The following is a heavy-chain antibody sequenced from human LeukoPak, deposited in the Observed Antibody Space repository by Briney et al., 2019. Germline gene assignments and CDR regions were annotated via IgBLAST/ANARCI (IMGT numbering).Heavy chain of an antibody. D-gene: IGHD5-18*01. Sequence: GRSLRLSCAASGFTFSSYAMHWVRQAPGKGLEWVAVISYDGSNKYYADSVKGRFTISRDNSKNTLYLQMNSLRAEDTAAYYCARGGYSYGSVKDFDYWGQGTLVTVSS. CDR1: GFTFSSYA. V-gene: IGHV3-30-3*01. CDR2: ISYDGSNK. CDR3: ARGGYSYGSVKDFDY. J-gene: IGHJ4*02.